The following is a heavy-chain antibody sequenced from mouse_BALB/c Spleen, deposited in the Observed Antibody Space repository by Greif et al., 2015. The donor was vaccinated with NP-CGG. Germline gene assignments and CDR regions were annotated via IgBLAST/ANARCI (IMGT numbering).Heavy chain of an antibody. V-gene: IGHV5-17*02. J-gene: IGHJ3*01. CDR1: GFTFSSFG. Sequence: EVNVVESGGGLVQPGGSRKLSCAASGFTFSSFGMHWVRQAPEKGLEWVAYISSGSSTIYYADTVKGRFTISRDNPKNTLFLQMTSLRSEDTAMYYCAKLGRFAYWGQGTLVTVSA. CDR3: AKLGRFAY. D-gene: IGHD4-1*01. CDR2: ISSGSSTI.